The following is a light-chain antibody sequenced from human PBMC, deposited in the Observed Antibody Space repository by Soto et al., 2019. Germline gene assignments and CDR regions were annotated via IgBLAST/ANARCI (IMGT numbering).Light chain of an antibody. CDR1: QDISNY. J-gene: IGKJ5*01. V-gene: IGKV1-33*01. Sequence: DLQMTQSPPSLSVSVGDRVTITCQASQDISNYLHWFQQKPGKAPQLLIFDVSNLQTGVPSRVSGGGSGTDFALTVSSLEPEDIATYYCQQYDSLPLTFGQGTRLEI. CDR3: QQYDSLPLT. CDR2: DVS.